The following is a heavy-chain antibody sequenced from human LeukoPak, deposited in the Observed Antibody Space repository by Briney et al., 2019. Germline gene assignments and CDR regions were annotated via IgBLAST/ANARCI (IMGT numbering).Heavy chain of an antibody. D-gene: IGHD3-22*01. Sequence: ASVTVSCKVSGYTLTELSMHWVRQAPGKGLEWMGGFDPEDGETIYAQKFQGRVTMTEDTSTDTAYMELSSLRSEDTAVYYCATYSVVVVITIDRAFQHWGQGTLVTVSS. J-gene: IGHJ1*01. CDR3: ATYSVVVVITIDRAFQH. V-gene: IGHV1-24*01. CDR2: FDPEDGET. CDR1: GYTLTELS.